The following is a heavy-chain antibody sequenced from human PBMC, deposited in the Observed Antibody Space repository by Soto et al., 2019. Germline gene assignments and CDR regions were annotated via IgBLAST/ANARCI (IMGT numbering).Heavy chain of an antibody. D-gene: IGHD6-25*01. CDR2: IWYDGSNK. CDR3: AREPQYSSACFDY. Sequence: PGGSLRRSCAASGFTFSSYGMHWARQAPGKGLEWVAVIWYDGSNKYYAGSVKGRFTISRDNSKNTLYLQMNSLRAEDTAVYYCAREPQYSSACFDYWGQGTLVTVSS. CDR1: GFTFSSYG. J-gene: IGHJ4*02. V-gene: IGHV3-33*01.